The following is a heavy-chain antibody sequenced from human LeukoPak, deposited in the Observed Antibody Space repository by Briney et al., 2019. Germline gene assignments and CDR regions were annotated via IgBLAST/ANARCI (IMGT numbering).Heavy chain of an antibody. CDR3: AKEGPMVREVSYFDY. V-gene: IGHV3-48*01. Sequence: GGSLRLSCAASGFTFSSYSMNWVRQAPGKGLEWVSYISSSSSTIYYADSVKGRFTISRDNSKNTLYLQMNSLRAEDTAVYYCAKEGPMVREVSYFDYWGQGTLVTVSS. CDR1: GFTFSSYS. J-gene: IGHJ4*02. D-gene: IGHD3-10*01. CDR2: ISSSSSTI.